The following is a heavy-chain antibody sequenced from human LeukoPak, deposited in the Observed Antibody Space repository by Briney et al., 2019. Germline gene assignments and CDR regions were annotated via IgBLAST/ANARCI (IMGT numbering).Heavy chain of an antibody. CDR2: ISSSGSTI. V-gene: IGHV3-48*04. Sequence: GGSLRLSCAASGFTFDNFPLHWVRQAPGKGLEWVSYISSSGSTIYYADSVKGRFTISRDNAKNSLYLQMNSLRAEDTAVYYCARGTPQPSARLRAVPIFDYWGQGTLVTVSS. CDR3: ARGTPQPSARLRAVPIFDY. D-gene: IGHD1-1*01. J-gene: IGHJ4*02. CDR1: GFTFDNFP.